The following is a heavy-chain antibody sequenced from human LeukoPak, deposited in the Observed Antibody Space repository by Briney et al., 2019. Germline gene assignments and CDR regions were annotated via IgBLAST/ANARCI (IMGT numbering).Heavy chain of an antibody. Sequence: SETLSLTCTVSGGSISSGDYYWCWIRQPPGKGLEWIGYIYFSGTTYYNPSLKSRVTISIDTSKNQFSLKLSSVTAADTAVYYCARWLTPERFDYWGQGTLVTVSS. D-gene: IGHD4-23*01. CDR3: ARWLTPERFDY. CDR2: IYFSGTT. J-gene: IGHJ4*02. V-gene: IGHV4-30-4*08. CDR1: GGSISSGDYY.